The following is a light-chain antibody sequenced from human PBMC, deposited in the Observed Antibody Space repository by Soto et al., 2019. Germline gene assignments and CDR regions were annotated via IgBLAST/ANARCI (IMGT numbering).Light chain of an antibody. V-gene: IGLV1-47*01. CDR1: SSNIGNDY. Sequence: QSALTQPPSASGTPGQRVTISCSGSSSNIGNDYVHWYQQFPGTAPKLLIYRNNQRPSGVPDRFSGSKSGTSASLAISGLRSEDEADYYCVAWDDSLSGHWVFGGGTKLTVL. CDR2: RNN. CDR3: VAWDDSLSGHWV. J-gene: IGLJ3*02.